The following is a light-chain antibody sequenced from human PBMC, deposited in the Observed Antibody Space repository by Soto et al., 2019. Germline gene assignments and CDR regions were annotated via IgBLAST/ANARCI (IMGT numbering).Light chain of an antibody. Sequence: DIVMTQSPATLSVSPGGRATLSCRASQSVSTNLAWYQQRPGQAPRLLIYRASTRAAGVPARFSGSGSGTEFTLTISGLQSEDFAVYYCHQYNYWLAWTFGQGTKVDI. CDR3: HQYNYWLAWT. V-gene: IGKV3-15*01. CDR1: QSVSTN. CDR2: RAS. J-gene: IGKJ1*01.